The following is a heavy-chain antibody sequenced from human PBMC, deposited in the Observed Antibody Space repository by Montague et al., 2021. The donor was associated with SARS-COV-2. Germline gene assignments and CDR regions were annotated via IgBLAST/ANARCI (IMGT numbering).Heavy chain of an antibody. Sequence: WIRQPPGKGLEWVSGISWNSGSIGYADSVKGRFTISRDNAKNSLYLQMNSLRAEDTALYYCAKAYSSGCRYYYYGMDVGGQGTTATVSS. CDR2: ISWNSGSI. J-gene: IGHJ6*02. V-gene: IGHV3-9*01. CDR3: AKAYSSGCRYYYYGMDV. D-gene: IGHD3-22*01.